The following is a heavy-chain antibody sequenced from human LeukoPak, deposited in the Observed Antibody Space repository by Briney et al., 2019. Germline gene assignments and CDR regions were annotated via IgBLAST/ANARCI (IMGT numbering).Heavy chain of an antibody. D-gene: IGHD1-1*01. J-gene: IGHJ4*02. CDR1: GYTFTGYY. Sequence: GASVKVSCKASGYTFTGYYMHWVRQAPGQGLEWMGWINPNSGGTNYAQKFQGRVTMTRDTSIRTAYMELSRLRSDDTAVYYCARDQVWYDPYVSPNPHSFDYWGQGTLVTVSS. CDR2: INPNSGGT. V-gene: IGHV1-2*02. CDR3: ARDQVWYDPYVSPNPHSFDY.